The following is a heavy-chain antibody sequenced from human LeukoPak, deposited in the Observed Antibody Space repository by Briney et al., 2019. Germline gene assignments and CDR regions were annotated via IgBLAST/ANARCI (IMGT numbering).Heavy chain of an antibody. J-gene: IGHJ4*02. CDR1: GGSISSSNW. CDR3: ARGIEAATGRYFDY. Sequence: SETLSLTCAVSGGSISSSNWWSWVRQPPGKGLEWIGEIYHSGSTNYNPSLKSRVTISVDKSKNQFSLKLSSVTAADTAVYYCARGIEAATGRYFDYWGQGTLVTVSS. D-gene: IGHD2-15*01. V-gene: IGHV4-4*02. CDR2: IYHSGST.